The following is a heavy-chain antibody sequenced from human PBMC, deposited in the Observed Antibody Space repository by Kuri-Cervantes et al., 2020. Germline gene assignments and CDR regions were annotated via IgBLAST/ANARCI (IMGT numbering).Heavy chain of an antibody. Sequence: GESLKISCAASGFTFSDYYMSWIRQAPGKGLEWVSYISSSGSTIYYADSVKGRFTISRDNAKNTLYLQMNSLRAEDTAVYYCAREEVVFFDYYGMDVWGQGTTVTDSS. CDR2: ISSSGSTI. CDR3: AREEVVFFDYYGMDV. J-gene: IGHJ6*02. CDR1: GFTFSDYY. V-gene: IGHV3-11*04. D-gene: IGHD2-15*01.